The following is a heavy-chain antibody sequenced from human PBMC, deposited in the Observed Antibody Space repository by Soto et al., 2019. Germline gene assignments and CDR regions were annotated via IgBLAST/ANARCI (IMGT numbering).Heavy chain of an antibody. CDR1: GGSISSYY. CDR2: INHSGST. V-gene: IGHV4-59*12. D-gene: IGHD2-2*01. CDR3: ARGLLGGAAI. J-gene: IGHJ4*02. Sequence: SETLSLTCTVSGGSISSYYWSWIRQPPGKGLEWIGYINHSGSTNYNPSLTSRVTISVDTSKNQFSLKLSSVTAADTAVYYCARGLLGGAAIWGQGTLVTVSS.